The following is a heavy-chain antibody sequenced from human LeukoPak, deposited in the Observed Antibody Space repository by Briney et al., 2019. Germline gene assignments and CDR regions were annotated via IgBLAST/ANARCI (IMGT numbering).Heavy chain of an antibody. CDR3: AKDPRGDYDILTGYSLPDY. Sequence: SGGSLRLSCAAYGFTFDDYTMQWVRQAPGKGLGWVSLICWDGGSTYYADSVKGRFTISRDNSKNSLYLQMNSLRTEDTALYYCAKDPRGDYDILTGYSLPDYWGQGTLVTVSS. CDR2: ICWDGGST. CDR1: GFTFDDYT. J-gene: IGHJ4*02. V-gene: IGHV3-43*01. D-gene: IGHD3-9*01.